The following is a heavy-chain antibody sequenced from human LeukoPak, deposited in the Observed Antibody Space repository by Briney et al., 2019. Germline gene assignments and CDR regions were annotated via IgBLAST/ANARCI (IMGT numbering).Heavy chain of an antibody. CDR1: GYTFTSYG. CDR3: ARTDIVVVPAAINYFDY. CDR2: ISAYSGNT. Sequence: ASVKVSCKASGYTFTSYGITWVRQAPGQGLEWMGWISAYSGNTNYAQKLQGRVTMTTDTSTSTVYMELRSLRSDDTAVYYCARTDIVVVPAAINYFDYWGQGTLVTVSS. J-gene: IGHJ4*02. V-gene: IGHV1-18*01. D-gene: IGHD2-2*02.